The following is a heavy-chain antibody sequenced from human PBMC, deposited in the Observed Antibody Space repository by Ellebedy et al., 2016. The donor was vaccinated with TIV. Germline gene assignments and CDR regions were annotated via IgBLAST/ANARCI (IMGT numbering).Heavy chain of an antibody. V-gene: IGHV3-7*03. CDR2: IKEDGSQI. D-gene: IGHD5-24*01. CDR1: GFTFRNYW. Sequence: GESLKISXAASGFTFRNYWMSWVRQAPGKGLQWVATIKEDGSQIYCLDSVKGRFIISRDNAKKSLDLQMNSLKTEDTAVYYCTTLGQNPVWTGYNYHYYYYMDVWGKGTTVTVSS. CDR3: TTLGQNPVWTGYNYHYYYYMDV. J-gene: IGHJ6*03.